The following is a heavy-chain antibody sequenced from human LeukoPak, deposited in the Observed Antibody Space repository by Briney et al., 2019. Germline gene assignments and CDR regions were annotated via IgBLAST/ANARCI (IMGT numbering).Heavy chain of an antibody. Sequence: SENLSLTCIVSDGSISSSSHYWGWIRQPPGRGLEWIGSIFYSGSTYYNPSLKSRVTISVDTSKNQFSLKLSSVTAADTAVYYCARVTLQQWPGYNWFDPWGQGTLVTVSS. V-gene: IGHV4-39*07. D-gene: IGHD6-19*01. CDR1: DGSISSSSHY. CDR2: IFYSGST. J-gene: IGHJ5*02. CDR3: ARVTLQQWPGYNWFDP.